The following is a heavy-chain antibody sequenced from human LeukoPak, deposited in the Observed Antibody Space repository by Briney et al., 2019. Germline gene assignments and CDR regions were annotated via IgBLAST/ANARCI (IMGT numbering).Heavy chain of an antibody. V-gene: IGHV3-74*01. J-gene: IGHJ4*02. CDR1: GFTFGNFW. CDR2: INTEGTST. D-gene: IGHD3-10*01. Sequence: GGSLRLSCAASGFTFGNFWMHWVRQAPGKGLEWVSRINTEGTSTNYADSVKGRFTISRDNAKNTLYLQMNSLRADDTSVYYCARAPLMVRGITPPFDHWGQGTLVTVYS. CDR3: ARAPLMVRGITPPFDH.